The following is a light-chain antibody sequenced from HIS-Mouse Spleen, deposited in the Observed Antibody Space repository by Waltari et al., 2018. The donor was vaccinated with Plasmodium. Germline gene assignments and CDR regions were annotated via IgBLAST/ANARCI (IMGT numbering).Light chain of an antibody. CDR3: QTWGTGFWV. CDR1: SGHSSYA. J-gene: IGLJ3*02. V-gene: IGLV4-69*01. CDR2: LNSDGSH. Sequence: QLVLTQSPSASASLGASVKLTCTLSSGHSSYAIAWHQQQPEKGPRYLMKLNSDGSHSKGDGSPDRFSGSSSGAERYLTIASLQSEDEADYYCQTWGTGFWVFGGWTKLTVL.